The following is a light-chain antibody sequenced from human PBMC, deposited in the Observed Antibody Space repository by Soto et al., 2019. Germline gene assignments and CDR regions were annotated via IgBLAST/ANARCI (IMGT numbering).Light chain of an antibody. CDR3: QKYNSALGT. CDR2: AAS. Sequence: DIQLTQSPSFLSASVGDRVTISCGASQGISNYLAWYQQKPGKVPKLLIYAASTLQSRVPSRFSGSGSGTDFTPTISSLQPEDVATYYCQKYNSALGTFGQGTKVDIK. J-gene: IGKJ1*01. CDR1: QGISNY. V-gene: IGKV1-27*01.